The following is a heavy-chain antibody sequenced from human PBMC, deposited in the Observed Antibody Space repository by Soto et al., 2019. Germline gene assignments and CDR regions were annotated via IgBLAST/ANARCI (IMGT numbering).Heavy chain of an antibody. CDR1: GFTFSDYF. V-gene: IGHV3-11*01. D-gene: IGHD5-12*01. Sequence: QMQLVESGGGLVKPEGSLRLSCAASGFTFSDYFMTWIRQAPGKGLEWVSYISGSGTNTIYYADSVKARFTISRDNTRNSLYLQMNSLGAEDTAVYYCARSSATPDGWWGYGLDVWGQGTTVTVAS. J-gene: IGHJ6*02. CDR2: ISGSGTNTI. CDR3: ARSSATPDGWWGYGLDV.